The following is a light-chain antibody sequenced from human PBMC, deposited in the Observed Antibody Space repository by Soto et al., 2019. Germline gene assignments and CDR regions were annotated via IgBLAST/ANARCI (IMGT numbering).Light chain of an antibody. V-gene: IGKV3-15*01. CDR3: QQYNGYSTWT. CDR2: GAS. CDR1: HTVAAI. Sequence: ERVMTQSPATLSVSPGERATLSCMASHTVAAILVWYQQKPGQPPRPLIKGASTRATGIPATFSGSGSGTEFTLTISSLQPDDFATYYCQQYNGYSTWTFGQGTKVHIK. J-gene: IGKJ1*01.